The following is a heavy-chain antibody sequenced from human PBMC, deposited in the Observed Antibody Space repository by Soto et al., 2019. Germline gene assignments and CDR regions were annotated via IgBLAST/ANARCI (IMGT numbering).Heavy chain of an antibody. Sequence: ASVKVSCKASGYTFTGYYMHWVRQAPGQGLEWMGWINPNSGGTNYAQKFQGRVTMTRDTSISTAYMELSRLRSDDTAVYYCARGRGYSGYDWKFDYWGQGTLVTVPS. CDR2: INPNSGGT. J-gene: IGHJ4*02. D-gene: IGHD5-12*01. CDR3: ARGRGYSGYDWKFDY. V-gene: IGHV1-2*02. CDR1: GYTFTGYY.